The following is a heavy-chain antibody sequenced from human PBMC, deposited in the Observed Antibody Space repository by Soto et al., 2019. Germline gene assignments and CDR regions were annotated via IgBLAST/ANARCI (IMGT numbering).Heavy chain of an antibody. CDR2: ISAYNGNT. Sequence: QVQLVQSGAEVKKPGASVKVSCKASGYTFTSYGISWVRQAPGQGLEWMGWISAYNGNTNYAQELQGRVTMTTDTSTSTAYMELRSLRSDDTAVYYCARDSPIITMIVEVGFDPWGQGTLVTVSS. D-gene: IGHD3-22*01. CDR3: ARDSPIITMIVEVGFDP. V-gene: IGHV1-18*01. CDR1: GYTFTSYG. J-gene: IGHJ5*02.